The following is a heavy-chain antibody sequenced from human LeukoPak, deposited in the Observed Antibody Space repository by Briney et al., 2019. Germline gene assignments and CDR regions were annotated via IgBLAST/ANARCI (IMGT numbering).Heavy chain of an antibody. V-gene: IGHV3-7*01. J-gene: IGHJ4*02. CDR3: KSGGAAPGSFDN. Sequence: GGSLRLSCAASGFSFSTYSMNWVRQAPGKGLEWVANIKYDGDEEYYVDSVKGRFTISRDNAKNSLYLQLNSLRVEDTAVYYCKSGGAAPGSFDNWGQGTLVTVSP. CDR2: IKYDGDEE. CDR1: GFSFSTYS. D-gene: IGHD6-13*01.